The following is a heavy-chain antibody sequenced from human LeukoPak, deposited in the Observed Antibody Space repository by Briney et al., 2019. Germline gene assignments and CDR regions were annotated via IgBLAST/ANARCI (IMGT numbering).Heavy chain of an antibody. CDR1: GYTFTSYG. CDR3: ARVRHYGSGSYYRPCNFDY. J-gene: IGHJ4*02. CDR2: ISAYNGNT. D-gene: IGHD3-10*01. Sequence: GVSVKVSCKASGYTFTSYGISWVRQAPGQRLEWMGWISAYNGNTNYAQKLQGRVTMTTDTSTSTAYMELRSVRSDDTAVYYCARVRHYGSGSYYRPCNFDYWGQGTLVTVSS. V-gene: IGHV1-18*04.